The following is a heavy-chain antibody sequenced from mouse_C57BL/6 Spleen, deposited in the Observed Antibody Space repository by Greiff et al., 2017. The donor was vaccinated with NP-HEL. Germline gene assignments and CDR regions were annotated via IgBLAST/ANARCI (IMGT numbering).Heavy chain of an antibody. Sequence: EVKLMESGGGLVKPGGSLKLSCAASGFTFSSYAMSWVRQTPEKRLEWVATISDGGSYTSYPDNVKGRFTISRDNAKNNLYLQMSHLKSEDTAMYYRARWTLYWYFDVWGTGTTVTVSS. CDR2: ISDGGSYT. CDR1: GFTFSSYA. V-gene: IGHV5-4*03. CDR3: ARWTLYWYFDV. J-gene: IGHJ1*03.